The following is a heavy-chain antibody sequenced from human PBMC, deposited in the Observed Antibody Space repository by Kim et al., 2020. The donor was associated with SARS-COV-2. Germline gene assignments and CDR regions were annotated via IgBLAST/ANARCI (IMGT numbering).Heavy chain of an antibody. D-gene: IGHD3-10*01. Sequence: SETLSLTCAVYGGSISSGGYSWSWIRQPPGKGLEWIGYIYYSGSTYYNPSLKSRVTISVDRSKNQFSLKLSSVTAADTALYYCARGYGSGSPYGMDVWGQGTTVTVAS. CDR2: IYYSGST. CDR3: ARGYGSGSPYGMDV. CDR1: GGSISSGGYS. V-gene: IGHV4-30-2*01. J-gene: IGHJ6*02.